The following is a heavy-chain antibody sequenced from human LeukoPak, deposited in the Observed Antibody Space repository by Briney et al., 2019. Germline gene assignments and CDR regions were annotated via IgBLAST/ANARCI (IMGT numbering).Heavy chain of an antibody. CDR1: GFTFSNYA. V-gene: IGHV3-23*01. J-gene: IGHJ4*02. CDR2: IRASGGST. D-gene: IGHD6-13*01. CDR3: AKYSSSWDEDY. Sequence: GESLRLSCAASGFTFSNYAMTWVRQAPGKGLEWVSSIRASGGSTYYADSVKGRFTISRDNSKNTLYLQMNSLRAEDTAVYYCAKYSSSWDEDYWGQGTLVTVSP.